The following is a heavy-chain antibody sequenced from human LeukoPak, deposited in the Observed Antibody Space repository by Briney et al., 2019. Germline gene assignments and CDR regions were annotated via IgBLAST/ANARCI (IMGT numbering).Heavy chain of an antibody. V-gene: IGHV4-34*01. CDR2: INHSGST. J-gene: IGHJ4*02. Sequence: PSETLSLTCAVYGGSFSGYYWSWIRQPPGKGLEWIGEINHSGSTNYNPSLKSRVTISVDTSKNQFSLKLSSVTAADTAVYYCARTRKVRGPFDYWGQGTLVTVSS. D-gene: IGHD3-10*01. CDR3: ARTRKVRGPFDY. CDR1: GGSFSGYY.